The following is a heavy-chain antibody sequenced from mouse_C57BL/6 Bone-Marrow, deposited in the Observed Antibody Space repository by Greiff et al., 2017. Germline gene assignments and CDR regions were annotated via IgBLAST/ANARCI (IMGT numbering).Heavy chain of an antibody. CDR2: FYPGSGSI. CDR1: GYTFTEYT. J-gene: IGHJ2*01. D-gene: IGHD1-1*01. Sequence: QVQLKQSGAELMKPGASVKLSCKASGYTFTEYTIHWVKQRSGQGLEWIGWFYPGSGSIKYNEKFKDKATLTADKSSSTVYMDLSRLSPEDSAVYFYASDDAGRDGSGCGNYCDYWGQGTTLTVSS. V-gene: IGHV1-62-2*01. CDR3: ASDDAGRDGSGCGNYCDY.